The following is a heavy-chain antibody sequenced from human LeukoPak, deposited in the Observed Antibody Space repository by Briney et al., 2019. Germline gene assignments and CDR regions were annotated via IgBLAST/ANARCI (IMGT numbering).Heavy chain of an antibody. V-gene: IGHV4-34*01. Sequence: SGTLSLTCAVYGGSFSGYYWSWIRQPPGKGLEWIGEINHSGSTNYNPSLKSRVTISVDTSKNQFSLKLSSVTAADTAVYYCASIVVVAATATRNNWFDPWGQGTLVTVSS. D-gene: IGHD2-15*01. CDR2: INHSGST. CDR3: ASIVVVAATATRNNWFDP. CDR1: GGSFSGYY. J-gene: IGHJ5*02.